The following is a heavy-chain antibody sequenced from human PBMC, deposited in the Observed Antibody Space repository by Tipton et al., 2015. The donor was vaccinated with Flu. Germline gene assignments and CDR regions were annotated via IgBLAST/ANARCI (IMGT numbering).Heavy chain of an antibody. Sequence: TLSLTCTVSGGSISSGSYYWGWIRQPPGKGLEWIGSIYHSGSTYYNPSLKSRVTISVDTSKNQFSLKLSSVTAADTAVYYCARDHPYDFWSGYAFDIWGQGTMVTVSS. CDR2: IYHSGST. J-gene: IGHJ3*02. CDR1: GGSISSGSYY. D-gene: IGHD3-3*01. V-gene: IGHV4-39*07. CDR3: ARDHPYDFWSGYAFDI.